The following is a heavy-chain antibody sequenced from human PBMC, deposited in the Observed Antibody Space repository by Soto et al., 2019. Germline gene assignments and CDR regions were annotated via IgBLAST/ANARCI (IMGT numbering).Heavy chain of an antibody. CDR3: ARESYYYDSSGYYPPRRAFDI. V-gene: IGHV3-30-3*01. J-gene: IGHJ3*02. Sequence: TGGSLRLSCAASGFTFSSYAMHWVRQAPGKGLEWVAVISYDGSNKYYADSVKGRFTISRDNSKNTLYLQMNSLRAEDTAVYYCARESYYYDSSGYYPPRRAFDIWGQGTMVTVSS. D-gene: IGHD3-22*01. CDR1: GFTFSSYA. CDR2: ISYDGSNK.